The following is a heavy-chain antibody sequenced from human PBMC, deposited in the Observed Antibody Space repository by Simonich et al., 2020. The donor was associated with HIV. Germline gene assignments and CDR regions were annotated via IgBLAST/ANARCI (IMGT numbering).Heavy chain of an antibody. D-gene: IGHD5-12*01. J-gene: IGHJ4*02. CDR2: IGNDGSNK. V-gene: IGHV3-30*18. CDR3: AKVTPRGGYVFDY. Sequence: QVQLVESGGGVVQPGRSLRLSCAASGFTFSSYGMHWVRQAPGKGLGWVAVIGNDGSNKYYADSVKGRFTISRDNSKNTLYLQMNSLRAEDTAMYYCAKVTPRGGYVFDYWGQGTLVTVSS. CDR1: GFTFSSYG.